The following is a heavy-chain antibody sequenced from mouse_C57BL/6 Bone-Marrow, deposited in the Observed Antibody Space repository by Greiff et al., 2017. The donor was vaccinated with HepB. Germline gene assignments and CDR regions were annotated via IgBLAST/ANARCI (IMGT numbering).Heavy chain of an antibody. J-gene: IGHJ4*01. D-gene: IGHD2-4*01. Sequence: EVQLQQSGPELVKPGASVKMSCKASGYTFTDYNMHWVKQSHGKSLEWIGYINPNNGGTSYNQKFKGKATLTVNKSSSTAYMELRSLTSEDSAVYYCARNYYDYGGAMDYWGQGTSVTVSS. CDR2: INPNNGGT. CDR1: GYTFTDYN. CDR3: ARNYYDYGGAMDY. V-gene: IGHV1-22*01.